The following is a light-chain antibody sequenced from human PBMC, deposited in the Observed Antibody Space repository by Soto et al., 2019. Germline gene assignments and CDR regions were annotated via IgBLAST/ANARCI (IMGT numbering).Light chain of an antibody. CDR2: AAS. CDR3: QQLKSYPLS. Sequence: DIQLTQSPSFLSASVGDRVTITCRTSQDISSYLAWYQQKPGKAPQLLISAASTLQSGVPSRFSGSGSGTEFPLTISSLQPEDFATSYCQQLKSYPLSFGGGTKVEI. V-gene: IGKV1-9*01. CDR1: QDISSY. J-gene: IGKJ4*01.